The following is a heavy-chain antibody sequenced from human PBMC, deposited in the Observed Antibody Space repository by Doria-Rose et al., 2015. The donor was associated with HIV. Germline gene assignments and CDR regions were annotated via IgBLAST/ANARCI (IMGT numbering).Heavy chain of an antibody. CDR3: ARGGGYDPGLY. Sequence: GFYWNWIRHLPGKGLEWIGYIYYSGSAYYNPSLKSRLTMSVDTSKNRFSLALRSVTAADTAVYYCARGGGYDPGLYWGQGNLVTVSS. CDR1: GFY. CDR2: IYYSGSA. V-gene: IGHV4-31*02. D-gene: IGHD5-12*01. J-gene: IGHJ4*02.